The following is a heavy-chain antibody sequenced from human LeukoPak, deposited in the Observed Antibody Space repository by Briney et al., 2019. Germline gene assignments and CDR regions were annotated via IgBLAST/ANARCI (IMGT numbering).Heavy chain of an antibody. J-gene: IGHJ4*02. V-gene: IGHV1-46*01. CDR2: INPSGGST. Sequence: ASVKVSCKASGYTFTSYYMHWVRQAPGQGREGMGIINPSGGSTSYAQKFQGRVTMTRDMSTSTVYMELSSLRSEDTAVYYCARDRGWELRWFELDYWGQGPLVTVSS. D-gene: IGHD1-26*01. CDR3: ARDRGWELRWFELDY. CDR1: GYTFTSYY.